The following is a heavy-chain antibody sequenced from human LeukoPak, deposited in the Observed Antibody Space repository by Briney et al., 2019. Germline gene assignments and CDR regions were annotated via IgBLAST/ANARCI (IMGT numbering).Heavy chain of an antibody. V-gene: IGHV1-46*01. CDR3: AREAYYYDSSGYPSYYYYYMDV. CDR1: GYAFTSCY. CDR2: INPSGGST. Sequence: ASVNVSCKASGYAFTSCYMYWLRQAPGQGKGRVGIINPSGGSTSYTQKYQGRGTMTRDTSTSTVYMDLSSLRSEDTAVYYCAREAYYYDSSGYPSYYYYYMDVWGKGTTVTVSS. J-gene: IGHJ6*03. D-gene: IGHD3-22*01.